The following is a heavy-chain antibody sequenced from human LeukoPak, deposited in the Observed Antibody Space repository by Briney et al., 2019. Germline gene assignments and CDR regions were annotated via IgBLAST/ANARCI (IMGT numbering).Heavy chain of an antibody. D-gene: IGHD3-10*01. V-gene: IGHV3-48*04. CDR2: ISSSSSTI. J-gene: IGHJ3*02. Sequence: PGGSLRLSCAASGFTFSSYSMNWVRQAPGKGLEWVSYISSSSSTIYYADSVKGRFTISRDNDKNSLYLQMNSLRAEDTAVYYCASYGSYDPIVGGPHGFDIWGQGTMVTVSS. CDR1: GFTFSSYS. CDR3: ASYGSYDPIVGGPHGFDI.